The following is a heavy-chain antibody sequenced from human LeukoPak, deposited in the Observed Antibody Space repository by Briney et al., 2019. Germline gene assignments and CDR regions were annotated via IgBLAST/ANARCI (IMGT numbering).Heavy chain of an antibody. Sequence: SETLSLTCAVSGGSISSGGYSWSWIRQPPGKGLEWIGYIYHSGSTYYNPSLKSRVTISVDRSKNQFSLKLSSVTAADTAVYYCARTYYDILTGYPNWFDPRGQGTLVTVSS. CDR2: IYHSGST. CDR3: ARTYYDILTGYPNWFDP. J-gene: IGHJ5*02. D-gene: IGHD3-9*01. CDR1: GGSISSGGYS. V-gene: IGHV4-30-2*01.